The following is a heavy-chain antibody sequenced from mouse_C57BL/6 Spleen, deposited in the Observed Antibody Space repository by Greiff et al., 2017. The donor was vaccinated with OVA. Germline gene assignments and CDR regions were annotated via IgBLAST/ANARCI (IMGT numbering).Heavy chain of an antibody. CDR1: GYTFTSYW. Sequence: QVQLQQPGAELVKPGASVKLSCKASGYTFTSYWMQWVKQRPGQGLEWIGEIDPSDSYTNYNQKFKGKATLTVDTSSSTAYMQLSSLTSEDSAVYYCASSSDWYFDVWGTGTTVTVSS. D-gene: IGHD1-1*01. CDR2: IDPSDSYT. CDR3: ASSSDWYFDV. V-gene: IGHV1-50*01. J-gene: IGHJ1*03.